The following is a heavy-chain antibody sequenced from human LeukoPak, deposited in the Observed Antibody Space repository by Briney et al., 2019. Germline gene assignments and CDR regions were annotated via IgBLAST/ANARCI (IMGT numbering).Heavy chain of an antibody. Sequence: GGSLRLSCAASGFTVSSNYMSWVRQAPGKGLEWVSVIYSGGSTYYADSVKGRFTISRDNSENTLYLQMNSLRAEDTAVYYCARYFYDSSGYPYYFDYWGQGTLVTVSS. D-gene: IGHD3-22*01. CDR1: GFTVSSNY. V-gene: IGHV3-53*01. CDR3: ARYFYDSSGYPYYFDY. J-gene: IGHJ4*02. CDR2: IYSGGST.